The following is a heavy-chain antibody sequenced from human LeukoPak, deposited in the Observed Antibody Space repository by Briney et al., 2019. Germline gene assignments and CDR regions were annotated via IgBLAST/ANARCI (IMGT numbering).Heavy chain of an antibody. Sequence: SETLSLTCTVSGGSISSYYWSWIRQPAGKGLEWIGRIYTSGSTNYNPSLKSRVTMSVDTSKNQFSLKLSSVTAADTAVYYCARVIAVAGRGAFDIWGQGTMVTVSS. J-gene: IGHJ3*02. V-gene: IGHV4-4*07. CDR3: ARVIAVAGRGAFDI. CDR2: IYTSGST. D-gene: IGHD6-19*01. CDR1: GGSISSYY.